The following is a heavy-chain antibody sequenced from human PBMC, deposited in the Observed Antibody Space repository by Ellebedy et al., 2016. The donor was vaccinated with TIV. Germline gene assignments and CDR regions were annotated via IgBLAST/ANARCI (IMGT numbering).Heavy chain of an antibody. V-gene: IGHV3-30*04. CDR2: ISKDGTKK. CDR3: ARVVRYGKTVDS. D-gene: IGHD4-17*01. J-gene: IGHJ4*02. CDR1: GFTFNTYA. Sequence: GESLKISXAASGFTFNTYAMHWVRQTPGKGLEWVAFISKDGTKKYSADSVNGRFNMSRDNSQNTLYLQMNSLRTEDTAVYFCARVVRYGKTVDSWGQGTLVTVSS.